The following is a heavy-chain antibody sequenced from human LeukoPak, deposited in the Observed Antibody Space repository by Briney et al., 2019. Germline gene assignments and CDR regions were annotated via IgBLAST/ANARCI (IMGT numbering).Heavy chain of an antibody. D-gene: IGHD3-9*01. CDR3: ARVNRDILNGYYTYYFDY. CDR1: GGSISSSNW. V-gene: IGHV4-4*02. J-gene: IGHJ4*02. Sequence: SGTLSLTCAVSGGSISSSNWWSWVRQPPGKGLEWIGEIYHSGSTNYNPSLKSRVTISVDKSKNQFSLKLRSVTAADSAVYYCARVNRDILNGYYTYYFDYWGQGTLVTVSS. CDR2: IYHSGST.